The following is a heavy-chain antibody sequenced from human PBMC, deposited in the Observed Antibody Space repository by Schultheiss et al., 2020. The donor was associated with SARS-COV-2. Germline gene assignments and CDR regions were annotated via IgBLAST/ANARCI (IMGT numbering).Heavy chain of an antibody. D-gene: IGHD3-22*01. CDR1: GFTFSNAW. Sequence: GGSLRLSCAASGFTFSNAWMSWVRQAPGKGLEWVGRIKSKANNYATTYVASVQGRFTISRDNSKNTLYLQMNSLRAEDTAVYYCAKRGYDSSGYYSDWYFDLWGRGTLVTVSS. CDR2: IKSKANNYAT. CDR3: AKRGYDSSGYYSDWYFDL. V-gene: IGHV3-73*01. J-gene: IGHJ2*01.